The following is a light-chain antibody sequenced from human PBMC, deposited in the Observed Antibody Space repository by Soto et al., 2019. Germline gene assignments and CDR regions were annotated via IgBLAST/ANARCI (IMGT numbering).Light chain of an antibody. V-gene: IGKV1-33*01. J-gene: IGKJ3*01. CDR2: DAS. Sequence: DIQMTQSPSSLSASVGDRVTITCQASQDISNYLNWYQQKPGKAPKLLIYDASNLETGVPSRFSGSGSGTDFTLTISSLQPEDIATYYCQQYDKLPPFTFGPGTKVDIK. CDR3: QQYDKLPPFT. CDR1: QDISNY.